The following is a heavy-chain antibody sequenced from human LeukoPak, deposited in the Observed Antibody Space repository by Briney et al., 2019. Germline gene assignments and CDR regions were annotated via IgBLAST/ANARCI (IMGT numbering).Heavy chain of an antibody. CDR2: NSGSGGRT. Sequence: LLLAFGAPLFTFSSHFSTTGRQTPGKVHGWVPPNSGSGGRTYYADSVKGRFTISRDHSKITLCLQMNSLRAEDTGVYYCAKDIISSWYYYYGMDVWGQGTTVTVS. CDR3: AKDIISSWYYYYGMDV. J-gene: IGHJ6*02. CDR1: LFTFSSHF. D-gene: IGHD6-13*01. V-gene: IGHV3-23*01.